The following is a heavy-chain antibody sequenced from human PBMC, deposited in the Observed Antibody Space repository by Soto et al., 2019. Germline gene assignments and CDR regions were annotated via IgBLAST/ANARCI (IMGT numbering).Heavy chain of an antibody. CDR1: GFTFSSYD. Sequence: LRLSCAASGFTFSSYDMHWVRQATGKGLEWVSAIGTAGDTYYPGSVKGRFTISRENAKNSLYLQMNSLRAGDTAVYYCARGAVAGYYYYYGMDVWGQGTTVTV. V-gene: IGHV3-13*01. CDR3: ARGAVAGYYYYYGMDV. J-gene: IGHJ6*02. CDR2: IGTAGDT. D-gene: IGHD6-19*01.